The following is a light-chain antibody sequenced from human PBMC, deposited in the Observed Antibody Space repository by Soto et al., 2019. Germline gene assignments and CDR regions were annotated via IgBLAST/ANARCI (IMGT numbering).Light chain of an antibody. CDR3: QKYNSAPPT. J-gene: IGKJ4*01. CDR1: QGISNF. Sequence: DIQMTQSPSSLSASVRDRITITCRASQGISNFLAWYQQKPGKVPKLLIYAASTLQSGVPSRFSGSGSGTEFTLTIRSLQPEAVETYYCQKYNSAPPTFGGGTKVEIK. CDR2: AAS. V-gene: IGKV1-27*01.